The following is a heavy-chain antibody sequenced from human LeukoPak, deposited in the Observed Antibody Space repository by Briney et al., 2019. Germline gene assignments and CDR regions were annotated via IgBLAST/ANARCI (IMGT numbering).Heavy chain of an antibody. J-gene: IGHJ4*02. CDR2: INHSGST. D-gene: IGHD6-13*01. Sequence: SETLSLTCAVYGGSFSGYYWSWIRQPPGKGLEWLGEINHSGSTNYNPSLKSRVTISVDTSKNQFSLKLSSVTAADTAVYYCARYSSSWYVLDYWGQGTLVTVSS. CDR1: GGSFSGYY. V-gene: IGHV4-34*01. CDR3: ARYSSSWYVLDY.